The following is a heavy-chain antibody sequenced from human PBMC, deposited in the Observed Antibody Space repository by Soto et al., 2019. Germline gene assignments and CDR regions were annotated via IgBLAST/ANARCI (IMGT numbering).Heavy chain of an antibody. V-gene: IGHV3-74*01. J-gene: IGHJ6*03. CDR1: GFTFSSYW. CDR3: ARARDKGPDIVVVPAAVENYYMDV. D-gene: IGHD2-2*01. CDR2: INSDGSST. Sequence: GSLILSCAASGFTFSSYWMHWVRQAPGKGLVWVSRINSDGSSTSYADSVKGRFTISRDNAKNTLYLQMNSLRAEDTAVYYCARARDKGPDIVVVPAAVENYYMDVWGKGTTVTVSS.